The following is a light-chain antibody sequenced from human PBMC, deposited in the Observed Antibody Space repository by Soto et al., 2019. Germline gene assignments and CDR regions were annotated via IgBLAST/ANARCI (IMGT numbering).Light chain of an antibody. V-gene: IGKV3-11*01. Sequence: ASQSVSSYLAWYQQKPGQAPRLLIYDASIRETGIPARFSGSGSGTDFTLTISSLQPEDFAVYYCQQRSNWPRTFGQGTKVDIK. CDR2: DAS. CDR3: QQRSNWPRT. J-gene: IGKJ1*01. CDR1: QSVSSY.